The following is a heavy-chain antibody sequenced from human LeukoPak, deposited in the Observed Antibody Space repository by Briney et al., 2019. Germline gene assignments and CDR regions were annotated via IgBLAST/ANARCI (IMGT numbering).Heavy chain of an antibody. CDR3: AKEVETVMDWSNDAFDI. Sequence: GSLRLSCAASGFTFSSYAMSWVRQAPGKGLEWVSAISGSGGSTYYADSVKGRFTISRDNSNNTLFLHMRSLRVEDTAVYYCAKEVETVMDWSNDAFDIWGQGTMVIVSS. CDR2: ISGSGGST. CDR1: GFTFSSYA. J-gene: IGHJ3*02. V-gene: IGHV3-23*01. D-gene: IGHD5-18*01.